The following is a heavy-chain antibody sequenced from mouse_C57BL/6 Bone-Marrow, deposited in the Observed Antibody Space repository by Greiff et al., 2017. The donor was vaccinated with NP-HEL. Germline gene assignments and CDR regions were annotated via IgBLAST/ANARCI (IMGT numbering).Heavy chain of an antibody. CDR3: ARGGPYYYGSSFDY. D-gene: IGHD1-1*01. CDR1: GFTFSSYA. V-gene: IGHV5-4*01. CDR2: ISDGGSYT. Sequence: DVHLVESGGGLVKPGGSLKLSCAASGFTFSSYAMSWVRQTPEKRLEWVATISDGGSYTYYPDNVKGRFTMSRDNAKNNLYLQMSPLKSEDTAMYYCARGGPYYYGSSFDYWGQGTTLTVSS. J-gene: IGHJ2*01.